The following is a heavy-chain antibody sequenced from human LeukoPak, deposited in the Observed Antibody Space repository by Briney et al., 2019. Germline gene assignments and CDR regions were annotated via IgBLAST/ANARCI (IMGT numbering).Heavy chain of an antibody. V-gene: IGHV4-61*02. Sequence: SETLSLTCTVSGGSISSDRFYWTWVRQPAGKGLEWIGRIKSSNTNYNPSLKSRVSISLDTSTNQFSLNLSSLTAADTAVYYCARVPDWTYVPDYWGQGTLVTVSS. CDR2: IKSSNT. CDR1: GGSISSDRFY. D-gene: IGHD3-16*01. J-gene: IGHJ4*02. CDR3: ARVPDWTYVPDY.